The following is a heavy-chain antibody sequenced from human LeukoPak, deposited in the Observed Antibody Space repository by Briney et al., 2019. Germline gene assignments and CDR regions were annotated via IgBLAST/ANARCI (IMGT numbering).Heavy chain of an antibody. CDR3: AKLMGVTAMDV. CDR2: LYPGGSDI. Sequence: GESLKISCTCSGYSFTSSWIGWVRQMPGQGLEWMGILYPGGSDIRYSTSFQGRVTIPVDKTITTAYLQWRSLKASDSATYYCAKLMGVTAMDVWGQGTTVIVSS. D-gene: IGHD2-21*02. V-gene: IGHV5-51*01. J-gene: IGHJ6*02. CDR1: GYSFTSSW.